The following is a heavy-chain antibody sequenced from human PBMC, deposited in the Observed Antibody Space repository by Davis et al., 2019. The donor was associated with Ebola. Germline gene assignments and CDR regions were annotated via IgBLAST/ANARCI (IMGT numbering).Heavy chain of an antibody. CDR3: ARGWLRTGLDI. V-gene: IGHV6-1*01. CDR2: TYYYRSKWYI. CDR1: GDSVSSVA. Sequence: HSQTLSLTCDISGDSVSSVAWNWIRQSPSRGLEWLGRTYYYRSKWYIDYAESVRGRIIINPDTSKNQLSLQVNSVTPEDTAVYYCARGWLRTGLDIWGQGTMVIVSS. J-gene: IGHJ3*02. D-gene: IGHD5-24*01.